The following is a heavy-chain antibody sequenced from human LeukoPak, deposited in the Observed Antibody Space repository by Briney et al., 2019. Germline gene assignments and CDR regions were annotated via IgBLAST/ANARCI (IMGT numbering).Heavy chain of an antibody. D-gene: IGHD4-17*01. CDR2: ISGDSSTI. Sequence: GGSLRLSCAASGFTFKSYKMNWVRQAPGKGLEWLSYISGDSSTIYHADSVKGRFTISRDNAKNLLFLQMNSLRDEDTAVYYCARYTITTVTTSGAFDCWGQGTLVTVSS. CDR3: ARYTITTVTTSGAFDC. V-gene: IGHV3-48*02. J-gene: IGHJ4*02. CDR1: GFTFKSYK.